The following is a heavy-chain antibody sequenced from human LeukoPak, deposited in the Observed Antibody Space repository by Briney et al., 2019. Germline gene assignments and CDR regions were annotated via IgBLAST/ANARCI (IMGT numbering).Heavy chain of an antibody. CDR2: IWYDGSNK. CDR1: GFTFSSYG. CDR3: ARASGWLFTYGMDV. D-gene: IGHD3-22*01. V-gene: IGHV3-33*01. J-gene: IGHJ6*02. Sequence: PGGSLRLSCAASGFTFSSYGMHWVRQAPGKGLEWVAVIWYDGSNKYYADSVKGRFTISRDNSKNTLYLQMNSLRAEDTAVYYCARASGWLFTYGMDVWGQGTTVTVSS.